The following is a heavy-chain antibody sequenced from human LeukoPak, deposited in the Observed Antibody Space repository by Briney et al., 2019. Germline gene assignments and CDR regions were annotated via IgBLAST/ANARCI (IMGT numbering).Heavy chain of an antibody. J-gene: IGHJ4*02. Sequence: PGGSLRLSCTASGSTFSTDWMHWVRHGPGKGLVWVSRINSDGSITSYADSVKGRFTISRDNAKNTVYLQMNSLRAEDTAVYYCASSAGGGLNYRGQGTLVTVSS. CDR3: ASSAGGGLNY. D-gene: IGHD2-15*01. CDR1: GSTFSTDW. CDR2: INSDGSIT. V-gene: IGHV3-74*01.